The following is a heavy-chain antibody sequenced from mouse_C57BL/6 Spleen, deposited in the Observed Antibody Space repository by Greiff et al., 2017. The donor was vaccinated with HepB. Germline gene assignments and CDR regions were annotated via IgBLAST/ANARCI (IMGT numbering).Heavy chain of an antibody. Sequence: EVQVVESGGGLVQPKGSLKLSCAASGFSFNTYAMNWVRQAPGKGLEWVARIRSKSNNYATYYADSVKDSFTISRDDSESMRYLQMNNLKTEDTAMYYCVRHSYDEGYYAMDYWGQGTSVTVSS. CDR2: IRSKSNNYAT. D-gene: IGHD2-12*01. CDR3: VRHSYDEGYYAMDY. CDR1: GFSFNTYA. J-gene: IGHJ4*01. V-gene: IGHV10-1*01.